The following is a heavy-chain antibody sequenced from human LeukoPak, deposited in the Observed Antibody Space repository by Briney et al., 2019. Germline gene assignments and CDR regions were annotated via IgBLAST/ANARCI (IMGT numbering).Heavy chain of an antibody. CDR1: GYTFTSYY. D-gene: IGHD3-22*01. J-gene: IGHJ4*02. V-gene: IGHV1-2*02. Sequence: ASVTVSCKASGYTFTSYYIHWVRQAPGQGLEWMGWINPNSGGTNYAQKFQGRVTMTRDTSISTAYMELSRLRSADTAVYYCARGGEVVIQPDFDYWGQGTLVTVSS. CDR3: ARGGEVVIQPDFDY. CDR2: INPNSGGT.